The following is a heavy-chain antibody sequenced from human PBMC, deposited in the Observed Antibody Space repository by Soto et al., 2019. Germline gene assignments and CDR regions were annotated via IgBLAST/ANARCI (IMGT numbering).Heavy chain of an antibody. CDR1: GFTFSSYG. Sequence: GGSLRLSCAASGFTFSSYGMHWVRQAPGKGLEWVAVISYDGSNKYYADSVKGRFTISRDNSKNTLYLQMNSLRAEDTAVYYCAKDLGHYGDYNAFDIWGQGTMVTVSS. J-gene: IGHJ3*02. V-gene: IGHV3-30*18. CDR3: AKDLGHYGDYNAFDI. CDR2: ISYDGSNK. D-gene: IGHD4-17*01.